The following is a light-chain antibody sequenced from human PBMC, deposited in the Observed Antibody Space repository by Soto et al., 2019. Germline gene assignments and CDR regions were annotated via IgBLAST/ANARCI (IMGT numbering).Light chain of an antibody. J-gene: IGKJ1*01. V-gene: IGKV3D-15*02. Sequence: EIVMTQSPATLSVSPGDRATLSCRASQSVDNDLAWYQQKPGQPPRLLIYDASTRATGIPARFSGSQSGTEFTLTISSLLSEDFAVYSCQQYGSSPWTFGQGTRWIS. CDR3: QQYGSSPWT. CDR1: QSVDND. CDR2: DAS.